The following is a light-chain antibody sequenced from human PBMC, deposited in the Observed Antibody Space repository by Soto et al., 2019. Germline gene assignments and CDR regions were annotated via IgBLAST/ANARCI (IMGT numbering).Light chain of an antibody. Sequence: DIQLTQSPSTLSASVGDRVTITCRASESIDIWLAWYQQRPGKAPKLLIYQASSLESGVPSRFSGSGSGTEFTLAISSPQPDDGASYYCQHHNRCPRTFGQGTKVEI. V-gene: IGKV1-5*03. CDR2: QAS. CDR3: QHHNRCPRT. CDR1: ESIDIW. J-gene: IGKJ1*01.